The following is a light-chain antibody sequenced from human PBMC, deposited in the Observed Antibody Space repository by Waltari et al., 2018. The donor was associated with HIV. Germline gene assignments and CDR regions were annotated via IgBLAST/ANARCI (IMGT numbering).Light chain of an antibody. J-gene: IGKJ2*01. Sequence: EIVLTQSPGTLSLSPGERATLSCWASETVNRNYLAWYQQKPGQASRLLIYGASSRATGIPDRFSGSGSGTGFTLTISRLESEDFAVYYCQQYGSSPGTSGQGTKLEIK. V-gene: IGKV3-20*01. CDR1: ETVNRNY. CDR3: QQYGSSPGT. CDR2: GAS.